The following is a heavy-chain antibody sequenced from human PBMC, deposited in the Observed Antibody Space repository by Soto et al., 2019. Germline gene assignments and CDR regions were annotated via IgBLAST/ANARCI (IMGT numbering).Heavy chain of an antibody. CDR1: GYSFTGYW. J-gene: IGHJ6*02. D-gene: IGHD6-13*01. Sequence: PGESLKISCTGSGYSFTGYWIGWVRQMPGKGLEWMGITYPGDSDTRYSPSFQGQVTISADKSISTAYLQWSSLKASDTAMYYCARGRIAAEGTGSREKRNYYYYGMEGWGEGTTHTVSS. CDR3: ARGRIAAEGTGSREKRNYYYYGMEG. CDR2: TYPGDSDT. V-gene: IGHV5-51*01.